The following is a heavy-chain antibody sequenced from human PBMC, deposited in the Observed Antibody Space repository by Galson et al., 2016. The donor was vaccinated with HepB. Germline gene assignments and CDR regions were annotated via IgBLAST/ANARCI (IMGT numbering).Heavy chain of an antibody. V-gene: IGHV3-23*01. D-gene: IGHD3-16*01. CDR2: ITGRGDTT. CDR1: GFSFSTAG. J-gene: IGHJ4*02. CDR3: GKHGGFDY. Sequence: SLRLSCAASGFSFSTAGMSWVRQTPGSGLEWLSGITGRGDTTHYADSVRGRFTISRDNSKNTLYLYMNNLRIGDTAVYYCGKHGGFDYWGQGALVTVSS.